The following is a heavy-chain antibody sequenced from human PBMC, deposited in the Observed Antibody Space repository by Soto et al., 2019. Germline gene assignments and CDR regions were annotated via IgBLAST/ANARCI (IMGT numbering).Heavy chain of an antibody. Sequence: ASVKVSCKASGYTFTNSKIAWVRQAPGQGLEWMGWISANGDNTNYAEKFQRRVTMTTDTYTSTAYVELRSLSSNDTAVYYCVRIFYGYVDCWGQGTRVTVYS. CDR1: GYTFTNSK. CDR3: VRIFYGYVDC. D-gene: IGHD3-10*01. J-gene: IGHJ4*02. CDR2: ISANGDNT. V-gene: IGHV1-18*04.